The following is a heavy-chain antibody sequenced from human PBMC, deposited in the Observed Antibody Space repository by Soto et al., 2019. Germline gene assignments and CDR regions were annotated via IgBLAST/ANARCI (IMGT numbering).Heavy chain of an antibody. CDR1: GYTFTNFG. J-gene: IGHJ4*02. CDR3: ARSGGYYYDTSGYITSPEKYFDY. Sequence: ASVKVSCKASGYTFTNFGISWVRQAPGQGLEWMGWISAYNGNTNYAQNFQGRVTMTTDTSTNTAYMELRSLRSDDTAVYYCARSGGYYYDTSGYITSPEKYFDYWGQGTLVTVSS. V-gene: IGHV1-18*01. CDR2: ISAYNGNT. D-gene: IGHD3-22*01.